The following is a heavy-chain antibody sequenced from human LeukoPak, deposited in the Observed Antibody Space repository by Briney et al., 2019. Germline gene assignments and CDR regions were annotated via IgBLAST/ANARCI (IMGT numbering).Heavy chain of an antibody. J-gene: IGHJ4*02. D-gene: IGHD6-13*01. Sequence: GASVKVSCKASGYTFTSYGISWVRQAPPGQGLEWMGWISAYNGNTNYAQKLQGRVTMTTDTSTSTAYMELRSLRSDDTAVYYCARDGSSSWYDREGADYWGQGTLVTVSS. V-gene: IGHV1-18*01. CDR3: ARDGSSSWYDREGADY. CDR1: GYTFTSYG. CDR2: ISAYNGNT.